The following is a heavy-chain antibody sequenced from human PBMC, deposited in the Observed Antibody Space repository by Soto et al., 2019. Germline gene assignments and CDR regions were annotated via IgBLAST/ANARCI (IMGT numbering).Heavy chain of an antibody. CDR3: ARRVVTATSYFDY. CDR2: VNQGGSEK. CDR1: GFTFSSYW. J-gene: IGHJ4*02. V-gene: IGHV3-7*01. Sequence: PGGSLRLSCAASGFTFSSYWMSWVRQAPGKGLEWVDNVNQGGSEKYYVDTVKGRFNNSRDNAKNSVFLQMNSLRAEDTAVYYCARRVVTATSYFDYWGQGTLVTVSS. D-gene: IGHD2-21*02.